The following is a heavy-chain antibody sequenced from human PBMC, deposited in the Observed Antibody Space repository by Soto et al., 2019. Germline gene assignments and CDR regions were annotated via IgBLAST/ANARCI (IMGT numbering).Heavy chain of an antibody. V-gene: IGHV4-39*01. J-gene: IGHJ6*02. CDR1: GGSISSSSYY. D-gene: IGHD1-26*01. CDR2: IYYSGST. Sequence: KPSETLSLTCTVSGGSISSSSYYWGWIRQPPGKGLEWIGSIYYSGSTYYNPSLKSRVTISVDTSKNQFSLKLSSVTAADTAVYYCARRIVGARYGMDVWGQGTTVTVSS. CDR3: ARRIVGARYGMDV.